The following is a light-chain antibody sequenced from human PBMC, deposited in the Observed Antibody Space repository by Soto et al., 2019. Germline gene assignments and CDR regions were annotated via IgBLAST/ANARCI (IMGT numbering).Light chain of an antibody. CDR1: QSISSY. CDR3: QQSYSTLLT. V-gene: IGKV1-39*01. J-gene: IGKJ4*01. Sequence: DIQMTQSPSSLSGCVGDRVTITCRASQSISSYLNWYQQKPGKAPKLLIYAASSLQSGVPSRFSGSGSGTDFTLTISSLQPEDFATYYCQQSYSTLLTFGGGTKVDI. CDR2: AAS.